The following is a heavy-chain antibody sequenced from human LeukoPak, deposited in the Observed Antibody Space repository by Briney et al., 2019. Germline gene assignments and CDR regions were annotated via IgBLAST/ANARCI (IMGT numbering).Heavy chain of an antibody. D-gene: IGHD3-22*01. V-gene: IGHV3-30-3*01. J-gene: IGHJ5*02. CDR1: GFTFSSYS. CDR3: ARDPLDSSGLMNWFDP. Sequence: GGSLILSCAASGFTFSSYSMHWVRQAPGKGLEWVAVISYDGINKYYADSVKGRFTISRDNSKNTLYLQMNSLRTEDTAVYYCARDPLDSSGLMNWFDPWGQGTLVTVSS. CDR2: ISYDGINK.